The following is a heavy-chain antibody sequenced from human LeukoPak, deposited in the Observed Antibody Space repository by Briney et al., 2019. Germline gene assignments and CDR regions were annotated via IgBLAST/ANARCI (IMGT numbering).Heavy chain of an antibody. V-gene: IGHV4-39*01. CDR3: ARLDSGTYSPIDY. CDR2: IYYSGST. CDR1: GGSISSSSYH. Sequence: PSETLSLTCTVSGGSISSSSYHWGWIRQPPGKGLEWIGSIYYSGSTYYNPSLQSRVTISVDTSKNQLSLKLSSVTAADTAVYYCARLDSGTYSPIDYWGQGTLVTVSS. D-gene: IGHD3-10*01. J-gene: IGHJ4*02.